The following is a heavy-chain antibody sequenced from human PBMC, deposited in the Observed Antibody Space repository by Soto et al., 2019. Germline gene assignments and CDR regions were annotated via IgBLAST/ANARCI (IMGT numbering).Heavy chain of an antibody. J-gene: IGHJ4*02. V-gene: IGHV3-74*01. CDR3: ARDYYGLLTGYYFDH. CDR1: GFSFSSYS. Sequence: EVQLVESGGGLVQPGGSLRLSCAASGFSFSSYSMHWVRQAPGEGLVWLSRINRDGSKMVYADSVKGRFTISRDNAKNTLYLEMSGLGAEDTAVYYCARDYYGLLTGYYFDHCGQGTLGTVSS. D-gene: IGHD3-9*01. CDR2: INRDGSKM.